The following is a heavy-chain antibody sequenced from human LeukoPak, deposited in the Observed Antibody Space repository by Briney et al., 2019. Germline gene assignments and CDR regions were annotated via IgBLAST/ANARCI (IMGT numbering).Heavy chain of an antibody. V-gene: IGHV3-30*18. CDR3: AKKGSGYAYYFDY. J-gene: IGHJ4*02. CDR2: ISYDGSDR. Sequence: GGSLRLSCAASGFTFSSYAMHWVRQAPGKGLEWVAVISYDGSDRNYADSVKGRFTISRDNSKNTLYLQMNSLRAEDTAVYYCAKKGSGYAYYFDYWGQGTLVTVSS. CDR1: GFTFSSYA. D-gene: IGHD5-12*01.